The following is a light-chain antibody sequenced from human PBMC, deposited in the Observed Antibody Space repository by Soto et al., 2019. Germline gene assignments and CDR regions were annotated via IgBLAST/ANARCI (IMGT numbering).Light chain of an antibody. CDR2: GIS. Sequence: EIVLTQSPGTLSLSPGERATLSCRASQSVSSIYLAWYQQKPGQAPRVLIYGISSRATGIPDRFSGSGAGTVFTLTISRLEPEDFAVYYCQPYGSIPITFGQGTRLEIK. CDR3: QPYGSIPIT. J-gene: IGKJ5*01. V-gene: IGKV3-20*01. CDR1: QSVSSIY.